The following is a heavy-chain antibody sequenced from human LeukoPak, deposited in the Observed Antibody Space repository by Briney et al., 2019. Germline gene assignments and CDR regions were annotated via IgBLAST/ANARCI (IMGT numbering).Heavy chain of an antibody. CDR1: GGSISGYY. D-gene: IGHD1-1*01. CDR2: ISYSGST. CDR3: ARHEFRTTRDS. Sequence: NPSETLSLTCTVSGGSISGYYWSWIRQPPGKGLEWIGYISYSGSTYYNPSLKSRVTISVDTSKNQFSLKLSSVTAADTAVYYCARHEFRTTRDSWGQGTLVTVSS. V-gene: IGHV4-59*08. J-gene: IGHJ4*02.